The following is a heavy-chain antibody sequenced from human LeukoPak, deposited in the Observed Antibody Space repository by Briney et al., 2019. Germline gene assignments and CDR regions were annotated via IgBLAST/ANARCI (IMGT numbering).Heavy chain of an antibody. CDR2: ISYDGSNK. J-gene: IGHJ3*02. Sequence: GGSLRLSCAASGFTFSSYAMHWVRQAPGKGLEWVAVISYDGSNKYYADSVKGRFTTSRDNSKNTLYLQMNSLRAEDTAVYYCATLLLSGGAFDIWGQGTMVTVSS. CDR3: ATLLLSGGAFDI. CDR1: GFTFSSYA. V-gene: IGHV3-30*01. D-gene: IGHD2-21*01.